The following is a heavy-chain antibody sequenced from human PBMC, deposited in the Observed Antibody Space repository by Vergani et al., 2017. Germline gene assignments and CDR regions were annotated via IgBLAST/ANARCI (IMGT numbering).Heavy chain of an antibody. J-gene: IGHJ3*02. D-gene: IGHD5-24*01. CDR2: ISAYNGNT. Sequence: QVQLVQSGAEVKKPGSSVKVSCKASGGTFSSYAISWVRQAPGQGLEWMGWISAYNGNTNYAQKLQGRVTLTTDTSTSTAYMELRSLRSDDTAVYYCARAGGDGYTDAFDIWGQGTMVTVSS. CDR3: ARAGGDGYTDAFDI. V-gene: IGHV1-18*01. CDR1: GGTFSSYA.